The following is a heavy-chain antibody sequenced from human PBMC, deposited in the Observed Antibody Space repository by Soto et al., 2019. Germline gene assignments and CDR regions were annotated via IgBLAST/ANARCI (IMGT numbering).Heavy chain of an antibody. CDR2: FDPEDGET. CDR1: GYTLTELS. V-gene: IGHV1-24*01. CDR3: TRDMGNPYSGSYYYY. J-gene: IGHJ4*02. D-gene: IGHD1-26*01. Sequence: ASVKVSCKVSGYTLTELSMHWVRQAPGKGLEWMGGFDPEDGETIYAQKFQGRVTMTEDTSTDTAYLELSSLRSEDTAIYYCTRDMGNPYSGSYYYYWGQGTLVTVSS.